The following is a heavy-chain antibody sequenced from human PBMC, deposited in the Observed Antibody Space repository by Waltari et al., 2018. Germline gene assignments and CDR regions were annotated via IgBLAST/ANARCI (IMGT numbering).Heavy chain of an antibody. J-gene: IGHJ4*02. CDR2: IYHSGST. Sequence: QVQLQESGPGLVKPSETLSLTCAVSGYSISSGYYWGWIRQPPGKGLEWIGMIYHSGSTSYNPSIKSRVTISVDTSKNQFSLKLISVTAADTAVYYCARVSIAAAGTTFDYWGQGTLVTVSS. CDR3: ARVSIAAAGTTFDY. D-gene: IGHD6-13*01. CDR1: GYSISSGYY. V-gene: IGHV4-38-2*01.